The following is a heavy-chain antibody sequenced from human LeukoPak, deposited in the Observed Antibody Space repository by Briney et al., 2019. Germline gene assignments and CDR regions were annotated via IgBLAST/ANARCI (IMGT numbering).Heavy chain of an antibody. CDR2: IYSSGST. CDR1: GGSINSFY. Sequence: SETLSLTCTVSGGSINSFYWTWIRQLAGKGLEWIGRIYSSGSTNFNPSLKSRVTMSVDTSKNQFSLRLTSVTAADTAAYFCARENWRSKSIDFDSWGQGTLVTVSS. J-gene: IGHJ4*02. D-gene: IGHD6-6*01. V-gene: IGHV4-4*07. CDR3: ARENWRSKSIDFDS.